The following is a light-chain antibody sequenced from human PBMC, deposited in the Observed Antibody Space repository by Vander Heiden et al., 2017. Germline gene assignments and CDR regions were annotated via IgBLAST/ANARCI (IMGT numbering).Light chain of an antibody. V-gene: IGKV1-39*01. CDR3: QQSYSTPYT. CDR2: AAS. CDR1: QRISSY. J-gene: IGKJ2*01. Sequence: IQRTPSPSSLSASVGDRVTITCRASQRISSYLNWYQQKPGKAPKLLIYAASSLESGVPSRFSGSGYGTHFTLTISSLQPEDFATYYCQQSYSTPYTFGRGTKLEIK.